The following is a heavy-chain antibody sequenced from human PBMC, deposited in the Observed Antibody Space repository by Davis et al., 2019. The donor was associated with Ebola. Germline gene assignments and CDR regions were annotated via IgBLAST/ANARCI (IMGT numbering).Heavy chain of an antibody. CDR3: ARDFPAQDSRGYYHNTFDI. D-gene: IGHD3-22*01. V-gene: IGHV3-7*01. Sequence: GGSLRLSCAASGFTFSSYWMSWVRQAPGKGLEWVANIKQDGSEKYYVDSVKGRFTISRDNAKNSLYLQMNSLRDEDTAVYYCARDFPAQDSRGYYHNTFDIWGQGTMVTVSS. J-gene: IGHJ3*02. CDR1: GFTFSSYW. CDR2: IKQDGSEK.